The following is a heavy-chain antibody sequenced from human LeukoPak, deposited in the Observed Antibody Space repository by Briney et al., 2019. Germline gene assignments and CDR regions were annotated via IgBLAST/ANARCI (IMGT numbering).Heavy chain of an antibody. Sequence: GGSPRLSCAASGFTFSSYAMGWVRQAPGKGLEWVSAISGSGGSTYYADSVKGRFTISRDNSKNTLYLQMNSLRAEDTAVYYCAKARGNGFFNGMDVWGQGTTVTVSS. CDR2: ISGSGGST. D-gene: IGHD2-8*01. CDR1: GFTFSSYA. CDR3: AKARGNGFFNGMDV. V-gene: IGHV3-23*01. J-gene: IGHJ6*02.